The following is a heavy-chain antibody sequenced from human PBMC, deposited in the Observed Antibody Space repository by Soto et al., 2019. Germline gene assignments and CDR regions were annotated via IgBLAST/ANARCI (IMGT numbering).Heavy chain of an antibody. J-gene: IGHJ4*02. CDR1: GYTFTTYG. V-gene: IGHV1-18*01. CDR3: ARDRSTSYY. CDR2: ISVYNDKT. D-gene: IGHD3-16*02. Sequence: QVQLVQSGGEVKKPGASVKVSCKASGYTFTTYGISWVRQAPGQGLEWMGWISVYNDKTDYAQKFQGRLTMTTDTCTNTAYMELRSLTYDDTAVHYCARDRSTSYYWGQGTLLTVSS.